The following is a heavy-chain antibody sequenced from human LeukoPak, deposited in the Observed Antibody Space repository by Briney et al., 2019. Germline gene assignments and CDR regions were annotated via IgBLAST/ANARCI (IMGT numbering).Heavy chain of an antibody. V-gene: IGHV4-39*07. D-gene: IGHD6-19*01. J-gene: IGHJ4*02. Sequence: PSETLSLTCTVSGGSISSYYWGWIRQPPGKGLEWIGSMYYSGSTYYNPSLKSRVTISINTAKNQFSLKLSSVTAADTAVYYCARAGGSGLIDYWGQGTLVTVSS. CDR1: GGSISSYY. CDR3: ARAGGSGLIDY. CDR2: MYYSGST.